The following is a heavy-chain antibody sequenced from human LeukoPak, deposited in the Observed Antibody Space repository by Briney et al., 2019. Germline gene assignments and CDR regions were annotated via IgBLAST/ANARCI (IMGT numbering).Heavy chain of an antibody. J-gene: IGHJ4*02. D-gene: IGHD3-3*01. V-gene: IGHV3-23*01. CDR1: GLTFSSYA. CDR2: ISGSSGHT. Sequence: GGSLRLSCAASGLTFSSYAMSWVRQAPGKGLEWVSAISGSSGHTYYADSVEGRFTISRDNSKNTLYLQMNSLRAEDTAVYYCAKDFWSGYYPDYWGQGTLVTVSS. CDR3: AKDFWSGYYPDY.